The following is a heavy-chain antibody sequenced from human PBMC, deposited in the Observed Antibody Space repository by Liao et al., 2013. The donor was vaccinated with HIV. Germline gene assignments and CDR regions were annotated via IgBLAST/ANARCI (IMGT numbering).Heavy chain of an antibody. CDR1: SGSFSAYY. J-gene: IGHJ4*02. D-gene: IGHD4-11*01. CDR3: ARAFDYSTHALEF. CDR2: ISDSGSA. Sequence: QVQLQQWGAGLLKPSETVSLTCAVYSGSFSAYYWSWIRQTPGRGLEWIGEISDSGSANYNPSLRTRLTISVDTSKRQFSLRLSPVSAADTAVYYCARAFDYSTHALEFWGQGTLVTVSS. V-gene: IGHV4-34*01.